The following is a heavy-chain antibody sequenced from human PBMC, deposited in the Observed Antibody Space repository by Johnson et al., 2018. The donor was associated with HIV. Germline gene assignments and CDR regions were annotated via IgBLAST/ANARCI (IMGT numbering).Heavy chain of an antibody. CDR3: AKDSRAGYYDSSGWGDAFDI. CDR1: GLIFSRSW. CDR2: TNSDGSST. V-gene: IGHV3-74*01. J-gene: IGHJ3*02. D-gene: IGHD3-22*01. Sequence: VQLVESGGGLVQPGGSLRLSCAASGLIFSRSWMHWVRQAPGKGLVWVSRTNSDGSSTTYADSVKGRFTISRDKAKDTLHLQMNSLRAEETAVYYCAKDSRAGYYDSSGWGDAFDIWGQGTMVTVSS.